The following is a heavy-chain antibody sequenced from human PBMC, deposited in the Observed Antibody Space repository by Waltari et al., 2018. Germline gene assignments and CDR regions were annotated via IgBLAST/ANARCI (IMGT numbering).Heavy chain of an antibody. D-gene: IGHD3-3*01. CDR1: GASISSGNYY. CDR3: ARGVPVYYYYLDV. Sequence: QVQLQESGPGLVKPSQTLSLTCTVSGASISSGNYYWSWIRQPPGKGLEWIGYIYDSGRTSYNPSLKSRVTISVDTAKNQFSLKLSSVTAADTAVYYCARGVPVYYYYLDVWGKGTTVT. CDR2: IYDSGRT. J-gene: IGHJ6*03. V-gene: IGHV4-30-4*08.